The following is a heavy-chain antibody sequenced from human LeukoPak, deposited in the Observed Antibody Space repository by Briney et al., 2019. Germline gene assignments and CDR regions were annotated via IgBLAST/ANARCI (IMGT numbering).Heavy chain of an antibody. J-gene: IGHJ4*02. Sequence: PGGSLRLSCAPSGFTFRNAWMSWVRQAPGKGLDWVGRIKRKTDGEETDYGASVIARFTNSRDDSKDTLYLQMDSLKTEDIAVYYCATEYYGAYNYWGQGSLVTVSS. CDR3: ATEYYGAYNY. D-gene: IGHD4-17*01. V-gene: IGHV3-15*01. CDR1: GFTFRNAW. CDR2: IKRKTDGEET.